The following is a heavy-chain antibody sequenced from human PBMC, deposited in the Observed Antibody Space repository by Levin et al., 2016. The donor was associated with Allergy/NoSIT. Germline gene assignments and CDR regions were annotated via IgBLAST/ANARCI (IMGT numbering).Heavy chain of an antibody. Sequence: WVRQAPGQGLEWMGWISAYNGNTNYAQKLQGRVTMTTDTSTSSAYVELRSLRSDDTAVYYCVRDTRSGIFGAERLDYWGQGTLVTVSS. J-gene: IGHJ4*02. CDR3: VRDTRSGIFGAERLDY. D-gene: IGHD3-3*01. V-gene: IGHV1-18*01. CDR2: ISAYNGNT.